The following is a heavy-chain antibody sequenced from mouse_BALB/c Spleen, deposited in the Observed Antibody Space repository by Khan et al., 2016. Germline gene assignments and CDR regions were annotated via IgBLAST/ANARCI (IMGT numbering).Heavy chain of an antibody. CDR3: ARPGYGSSRGFAY. V-gene: IGHV9-3-1*01. J-gene: IGHJ3*01. Sequence: QIQLVQSGPELKKPGETVKMSCKASGYTFTNYGMNWVKQAPGKGLKWMGWINTYTGEPTYADDFKERFAFSLETSTSNAYLQINNLKNEETATDSCARPGYGSSRGFAYWGQGTLVTVSA. D-gene: IGHD1-1*01. CDR2: INTYTGEP. CDR1: GYTFTNYG.